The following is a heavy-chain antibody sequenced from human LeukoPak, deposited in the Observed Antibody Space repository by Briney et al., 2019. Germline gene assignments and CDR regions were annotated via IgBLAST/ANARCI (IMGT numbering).Heavy chain of an antibody. Sequence: GGSLRLPCAASGFIFSDYYMSWVRQAPGGGLEWVAYFSSSAGSSVYYADSVKGRFTISRDNANNSLSLQMNGLRADDSAVYYCARLRGFIDYWGQGTVVTVSS. CDR1: GFIFSDYY. D-gene: IGHD3-10*01. CDR3: ARLRGFIDY. CDR2: FSSSAGSSV. V-gene: IGHV3-11*01. J-gene: IGHJ4*02.